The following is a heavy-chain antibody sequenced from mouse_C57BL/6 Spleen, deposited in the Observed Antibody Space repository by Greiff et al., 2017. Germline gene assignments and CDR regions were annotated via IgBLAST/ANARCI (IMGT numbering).Heavy chain of an antibody. D-gene: IGHD2-4*01. V-gene: IGHV1-80*01. CDR2: IYPGDGDT. J-gene: IGHJ2*01. CDR3: ASIYYDYDGFDY. Sequence: VHLVESGAELVKPGASVKISCKASGYAFSSYWMNWVKQRPGKGLEWIGQIYPGDGDTNYNGKFKGKATLTADKSSSTAYMQLSSLTSEDSAVYFCASIYYDYDGFDYWGQGTTLTVSS. CDR1: GYAFSSYW.